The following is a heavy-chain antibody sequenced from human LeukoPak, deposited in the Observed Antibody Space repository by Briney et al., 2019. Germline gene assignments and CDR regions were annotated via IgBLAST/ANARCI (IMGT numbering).Heavy chain of an antibody. CDR1: GGSISSGGSH. Sequence: SQTLSLTCTVSGGSISSGGSHWSWIRQHPGKGLEWIGYIYYSGSTYYNPSLKSQVTISLDTSENQFSLKLSSVTAAATAIYYCARGNQEQWLVYWGQGTLVTVSS. CDR2: IYYSGST. V-gene: IGHV4-31*01. J-gene: IGHJ4*02. CDR3: ARGNQEQWLVY. D-gene: IGHD6-19*01.